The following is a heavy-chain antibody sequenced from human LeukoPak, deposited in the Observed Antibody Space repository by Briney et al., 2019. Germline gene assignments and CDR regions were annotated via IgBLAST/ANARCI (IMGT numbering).Heavy chain of an antibody. CDR3: GRSLEMATIKAFDI. Sequence: PAETLSLTRIVSGDSISPYYWSWIRQPPGKGLEWIGYIFYTGSTIYNPSLKSRVTISLDMSKNDFSLKLSPVTAADTAVYYCGRSLEMATIKAFDIWGQGTMVTVS. D-gene: IGHD5-24*01. V-gene: IGHV4-59*01. CDR2: IFYTGST. CDR1: GDSISPYY. J-gene: IGHJ3*02.